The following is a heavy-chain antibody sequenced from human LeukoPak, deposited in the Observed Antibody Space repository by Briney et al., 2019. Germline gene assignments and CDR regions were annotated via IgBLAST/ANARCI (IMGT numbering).Heavy chain of an antibody. D-gene: IGHD1-26*01. J-gene: IGHJ4*02. CDR1: GFTFSSYW. V-gene: IGHV3-7*03. CDR3: TRDYRGTFDH. Sequence: PGGSLRLSCAASGFTFSSYWMNWARQAPGKGLEWVASINHNGNVNYYVDSVKGRFTISRDNAKNSLYLQMNSLRAEDTAIYYCTRDYRGTFDHWGQGTLVTVSS. CDR2: INHNGNVN.